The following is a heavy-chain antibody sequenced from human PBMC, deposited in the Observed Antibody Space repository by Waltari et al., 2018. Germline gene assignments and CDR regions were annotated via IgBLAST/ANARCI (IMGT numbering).Heavy chain of an antibody. CDR1: GGSISSYY. CDR3: ARWVGDGYSKPAFDI. J-gene: IGHJ3*02. V-gene: IGHV4-59*01. D-gene: IGHD2-15*01. CDR2: IYYSGST. Sequence: QVQLQESGPGLVKPSETLSLTCTVSGGSISSYYWSWIRQPPGKGLEWIGYIYYSGSTNYNPSRKSRVTISVDTSKNQFSLKLSSVTAADTAVYYCARWVGDGYSKPAFDIWGQGTMVTVSS.